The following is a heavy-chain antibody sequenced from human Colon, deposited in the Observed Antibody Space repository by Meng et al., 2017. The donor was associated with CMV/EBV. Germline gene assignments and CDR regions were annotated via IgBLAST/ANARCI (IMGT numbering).Heavy chain of an antibody. J-gene: IGHJ4*02. D-gene: IGHD2-8*01. CDR3: ASGMVASDY. CDR1: RGCVRGYN. V-gene: IGHV4-34*01. Sequence: VSLTCTVYRGCVRGYNGSWMRQPPGKGLSCIGEINASGSNNYYPSLRSRFTISVDTSKNQFSLELSSVTAAATAVYCCASGMVASDYWGQGTLVTVSS. CDR2: INASGSN.